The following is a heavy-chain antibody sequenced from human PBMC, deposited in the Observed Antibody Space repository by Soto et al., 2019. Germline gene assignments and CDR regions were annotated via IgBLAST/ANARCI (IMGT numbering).Heavy chain of an antibody. J-gene: IGHJ6*03. D-gene: IGHD3-3*01. Sequence: SETLSLTCAVYGGSFSGYYWSWIRQPPGKGLEWIGEINHSGSTNYNPSLKSRVTISVDTSKNQFSLKLSSVTAADTAVYYCARGDGFWSGYDYYMDVWGKGTTVTVSS. CDR2: INHSGST. CDR1: GGSFSGYY. V-gene: IGHV4-34*01. CDR3: ARGDGFWSGYDYYMDV.